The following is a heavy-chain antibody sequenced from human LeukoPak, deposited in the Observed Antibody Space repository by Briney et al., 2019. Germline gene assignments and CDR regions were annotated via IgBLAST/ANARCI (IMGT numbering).Heavy chain of an antibody. D-gene: IGHD6-6*01. J-gene: IGHJ3*02. CDR1: GDSVSSDSAS. V-gene: IGHV6-1*01. Sequence: SQTLSLTCAISGDSVSSDSASWSWIRQSPSRGLEWLGRAYYRSKWSNDYAGSVRSRITINPDTTKNQLSLLLNSVTPEDTAIYYCARGRGDLAARAFDIWGQGTMVTVSS. CDR2: AYYRSKWSN. CDR3: ARGRGDLAARAFDI.